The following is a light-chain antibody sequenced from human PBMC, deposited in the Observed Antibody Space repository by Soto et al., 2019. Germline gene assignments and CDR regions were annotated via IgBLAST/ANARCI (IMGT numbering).Light chain of an antibody. CDR1: SSDVGGYNY. J-gene: IGLJ2*01. Sequence: QSALTQPASVSGSPGQSITISCTGTSSDVGGYNYVSWYQQYPGKAPKLMIYDVSNRPSGISNRFSGFKSVNTASLTISGLQAEDEANYFGSSYTGSNAAVVFGGGTKLTVL. V-gene: IGLV2-14*01. CDR3: SSYTGSNAAVV. CDR2: DVS.